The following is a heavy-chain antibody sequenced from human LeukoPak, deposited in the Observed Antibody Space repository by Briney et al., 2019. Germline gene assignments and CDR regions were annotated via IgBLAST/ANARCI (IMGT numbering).Heavy chain of an antibody. J-gene: IGHJ4*02. CDR2: IKQDGSEK. D-gene: IGHD1-26*01. V-gene: IGHV3-7*03. CDR3: ARDPSGTEPPSGLD. Sequence: PGGSLRLSCAASGFTFSSYWMSWVRQAPGKGLEWVANIKQDGSEKYYVDSVKGRFTISRDNAKNSLYLQMNSLRAEDTAVYYCARDPSGTEPPSGLDWGQGTLVTVSS. CDR1: GFTFSSYW.